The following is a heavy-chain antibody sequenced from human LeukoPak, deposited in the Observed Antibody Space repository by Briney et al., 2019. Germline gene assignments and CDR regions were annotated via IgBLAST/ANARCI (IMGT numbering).Heavy chain of an antibody. CDR2: INHSGST. CDR1: GGSFSGYY. CDR3: ARDVILYSSSWYYFDY. J-gene: IGHJ4*02. V-gene: IGHV4-34*01. Sequence: PSETLSLTCAVYGGSFSGYYWSWIRQPPGKGLEWIGEINHSGSTNYNPSLKSRVTISVDTSKNQFSLKLSSVTAADTAVYYCARDVILYSSSWYYFDYWGQGTLVTVSS. D-gene: IGHD6-13*01.